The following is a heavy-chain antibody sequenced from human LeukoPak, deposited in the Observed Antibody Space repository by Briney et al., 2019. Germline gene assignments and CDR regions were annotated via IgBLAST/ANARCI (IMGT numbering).Heavy chain of an antibody. CDR1: GGSISSGGYS. J-gene: IGHJ6*02. CDR2: IYHSGST. V-gene: IGHV4-30-2*01. D-gene: IGHD6-19*01. Sequence: PSQTLSLTCAVSGGSISSGGYSWSWIRQPPGKGLEWIGYIYHSGSTYYNPSLKSRVTISVDRSKNQFSLKLSSVTAADTAVYYCARLTSSGWYFRHGMDVWGQGTTVTVSS. CDR3: ARLTSSGWYFRHGMDV.